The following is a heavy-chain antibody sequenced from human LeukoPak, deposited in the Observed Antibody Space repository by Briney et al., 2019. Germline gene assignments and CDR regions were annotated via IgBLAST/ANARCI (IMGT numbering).Heavy chain of an antibody. J-gene: IGHJ5*02. CDR2: IKQDGSEK. V-gene: IGHV3-7*01. D-gene: IGHD4-17*01. Sequence: PGGSLRLSCAASGFKFSSNWMSWVRQAPGKGLEWVANIKQDGSEKYYVDSVKGRFTISRDNAKNSLYLQMNSLRAEDTAVYYCAREGPSVTPYHWGQGTLVTVSS. CDR1: GFKFSSNW. CDR3: AREGPSVTPYH.